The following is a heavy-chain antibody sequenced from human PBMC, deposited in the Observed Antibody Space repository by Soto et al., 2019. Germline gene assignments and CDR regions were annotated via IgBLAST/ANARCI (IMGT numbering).Heavy chain of an antibody. CDR3: AASRAYDFWSGYEKNDAFDI. CDR2: INHSGST. J-gene: IGHJ3*02. D-gene: IGHD3-3*01. V-gene: IGHV4-34*01. CDR1: GGSFSGYY. Sequence: SETLSLTCAVYGGSFSGYYWSWIRQPPGKGLEWIGEINHSGSTNYNPSLKSRVTISVDTSKNQFSLKLSSVTAADTAVYYCAASRAYDFWSGYEKNDAFDIWGQGTMVTVSS.